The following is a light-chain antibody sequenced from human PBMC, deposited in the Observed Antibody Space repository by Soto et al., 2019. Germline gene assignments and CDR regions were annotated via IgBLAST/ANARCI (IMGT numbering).Light chain of an antibody. CDR2: GNS. V-gene: IGLV1-40*01. Sequence: QSVLTQPPSVSGAPGQRVTISCTGSSSNIGAGYDVHWYQQLPGTAPKRLIYGNSNRPSGVPDRFSGSKSGTSASLAITGLQAEDEADYYCQSYDSSLSGDVVFGGGTQLTVL. J-gene: IGLJ2*01. CDR3: QSYDSSLSGDVV. CDR1: SSNIGAGYD.